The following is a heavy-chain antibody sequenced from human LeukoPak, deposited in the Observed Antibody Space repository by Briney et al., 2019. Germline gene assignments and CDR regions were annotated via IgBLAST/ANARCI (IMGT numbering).Heavy chain of an antibody. V-gene: IGHV3-30*03. J-gene: IGHJ4*02. Sequence: GRSLRLSCAASGFTFSSCGMHWVRQAPGKGLEWVAVISYDGSNKYYADSVKGRFTISRDNSKNTLYLQMNSLRAEDTAVYYCAGEGAHGDYDYWGQGTLVTVSS. CDR2: ISYDGSNK. CDR1: GFTFSSCG. D-gene: IGHD4-17*01. CDR3: AGEGAHGDYDY.